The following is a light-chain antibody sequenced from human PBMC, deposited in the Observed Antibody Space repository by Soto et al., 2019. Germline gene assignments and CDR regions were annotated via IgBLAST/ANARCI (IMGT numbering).Light chain of an antibody. CDR1: QSISSY. CDR3: HQPSNWPT. J-gene: IGKJ5*01. Sequence: SPGALSLSQGERATLSCRASQSISSYLAWYQQKPGQAPRLLIYDASNRATGIPARFSGSGSGTDFTLTFSSLAPDDFPVYYSHQPSNWPTFGEGTRLEIK. CDR2: DAS. V-gene: IGKV3-11*01.